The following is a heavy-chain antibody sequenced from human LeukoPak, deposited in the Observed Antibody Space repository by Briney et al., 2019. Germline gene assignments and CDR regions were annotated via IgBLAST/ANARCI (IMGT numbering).Heavy chain of an antibody. D-gene: IGHD6-6*01. CDR3: ARALVSSDI. CDR1: GFTFTNYA. Sequence: GGSLRLSCAASGFTFTNYAMHWVRQAPGKGLEWVSSISSSSYIYYADSVKGRFTISRDNAKNSLYLQMNSLRAEDTAVYYCARALVSSDIWGQGTMVTVSS. CDR2: ISSSSYI. J-gene: IGHJ3*02. V-gene: IGHV3-21*01.